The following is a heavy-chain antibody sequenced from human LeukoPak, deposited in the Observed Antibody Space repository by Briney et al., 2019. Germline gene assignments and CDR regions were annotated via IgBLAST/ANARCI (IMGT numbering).Heavy chain of an antibody. CDR3: ARDQRGGGSCYPDY. Sequence: PGGSLRLSCAASGFTFSNYAMNWVRQAPGKGLVWVSHINNDGGSITYADSAKGRFTISRDNAKNTLYLQMNSLRAEDTAVYYCARDQRGGGSCYPDYWGQGTLVTVSS. D-gene: IGHD2-15*01. V-gene: IGHV3-74*01. CDR2: INNDGGSI. CDR1: GFTFSNYA. J-gene: IGHJ4*02.